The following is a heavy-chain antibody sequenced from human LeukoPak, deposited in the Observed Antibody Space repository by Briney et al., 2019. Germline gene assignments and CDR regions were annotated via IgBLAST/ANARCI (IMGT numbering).Heavy chain of an antibody. D-gene: IGHD4-11*01. CDR3: ARAGLNDYSNYPINYYYYYMDV. CDR1: GGSISSYY. J-gene: IGHJ6*03. V-gene: IGHV4-59*12. CDR2: IYHSGST. Sequence: SETLSLTCTVSGGSISSYYWSWIRQPPGKGLEWIGYIYHSGSTYYNPSLKSRVTISVDRSKNQFSLKLSSVTAADTAVYYCARAGLNDYSNYPINYYYYYMDVWGKGTTVTVSS.